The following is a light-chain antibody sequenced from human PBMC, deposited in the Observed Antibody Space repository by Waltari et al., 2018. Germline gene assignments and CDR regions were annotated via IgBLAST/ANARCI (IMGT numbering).Light chain of an antibody. V-gene: IGLV2-8*01. CDR3: SSYAGSNNWV. J-gene: IGLJ3*02. Sequence: QSALTHPPSASGSPAQSVTIPCTGTSSDVGVYNYVSWYQQHPRKAPKLMIYAVSKRPSGVPDRFSGSKSGNTASLTVSGLQAEDEADYYCSSYAGSNNWVFGGGTKLTVL. CDR2: AVS. CDR1: SSDVGVYNY.